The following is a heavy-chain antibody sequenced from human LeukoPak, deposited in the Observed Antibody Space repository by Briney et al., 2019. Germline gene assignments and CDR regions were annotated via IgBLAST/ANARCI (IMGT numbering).Heavy chain of an antibody. V-gene: IGHV4-31*03. CDR1: GGSISSGGYY. J-gene: IGHJ4*02. D-gene: IGHD4-17*01. CDR2: IYYSGST. Sequence: SQTLSLTCTVSGGSISSGGYYWSWIRQHPGKGLEWIGYIYYSGSTYYNPSLKSRVTISVDTSKNQFSLKLSSVTAADTAVYYCARFVSGDYADPSLDWGQGTLVTVSS. CDR3: ARFVSGDYADPSLD.